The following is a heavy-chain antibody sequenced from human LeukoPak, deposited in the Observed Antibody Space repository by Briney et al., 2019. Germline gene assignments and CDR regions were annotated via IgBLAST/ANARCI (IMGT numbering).Heavy chain of an antibody. CDR1: GFTFSSYS. CDR2: ISSSSSYM. V-gene: IGHV3-21*01. D-gene: IGHD1-26*01. CDR3: AREGPSIISGSYDY. J-gene: IGHJ4*02. Sequence: PGGSLRLSCAASGFTFSSYSMNWVRQAPGKGLEWVSSISSSSSYMYYADSVKGRFTISRDNAKNSLYLQMNSLRAEDTAVYYCAREGPSIISGSYDYWGQGTLVTVSS.